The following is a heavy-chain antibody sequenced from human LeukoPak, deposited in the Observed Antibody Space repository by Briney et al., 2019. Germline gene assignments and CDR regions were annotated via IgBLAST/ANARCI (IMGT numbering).Heavy chain of an antibody. D-gene: IGHD6-19*01. CDR2: INHSGST. J-gene: IGHJ4*02. CDR1: GGSFSGYY. CDR3: ARHIQWLVRRSTTNFDY. Sequence: SETLSLTCAVYGGSFSGYYWSWIRQPPGKGLEWIGEINHSGSTNYNPSLKSRVTISVDTSKNQFSLKLSSVTAADTAVYYCARHIQWLVRRSTTNFDYWGQGTLVTVSS. V-gene: IGHV4-34*01.